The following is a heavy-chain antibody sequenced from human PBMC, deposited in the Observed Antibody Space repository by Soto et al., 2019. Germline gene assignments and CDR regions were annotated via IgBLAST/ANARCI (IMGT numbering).Heavy chain of an antibody. CDR3: AKDPRGWLQLWVDADWFDP. CDR2: ISYDGSNK. D-gene: IGHD5-12*01. V-gene: IGHV3-30*18. CDR1: GFTFSSYG. Sequence: QVQLVESGGGVVQPGRSLRLSCAASGFTFSSYGMHWVRQAPGTGLEWVAVISYDGSNKYYADSVKGRFTISRDNSKNPLYLQMNSLPAEDTAVYYCAKDPRGWLQLWVDADWFDPWGQGTVVTVSS. J-gene: IGHJ5*02.